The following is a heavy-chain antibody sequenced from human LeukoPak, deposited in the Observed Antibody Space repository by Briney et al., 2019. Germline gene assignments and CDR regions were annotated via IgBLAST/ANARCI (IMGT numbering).Heavy chain of an antibody. CDR3: VRGSSSGYDYDY. V-gene: IGHV4-34*01. D-gene: IGHD5-12*01. J-gene: IGHJ4*02. CDR1: GGSFSGYY. Sequence: SETLSLTCAVYGGSFSGYYWSWIRQPPGKGLEWIGEINHSGSTYYNPSLKSRVTIAVDTSKNQFSLKLTSVTAADTAVYYCVRGSSSGYDYDYWGQGTLVTVSS. CDR2: INHSGST.